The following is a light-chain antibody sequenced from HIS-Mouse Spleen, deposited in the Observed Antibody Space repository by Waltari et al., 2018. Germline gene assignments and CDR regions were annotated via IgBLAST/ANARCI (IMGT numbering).Light chain of an antibody. CDR3: YSTDSSGNHRV. CDR1: ALPKKY. Sequence: SYELTQPPSVSVSPGQTARITCSGDALPKKYAYWYQQKSGQAPVLVIYEDSKRPSGIPDRVSGSSSGTTATLTISGAQVEDEADYYCYSTDSSGNHRVFGGGTKLTVL. J-gene: IGLJ2*01. V-gene: IGLV3-10*01. CDR2: EDS.